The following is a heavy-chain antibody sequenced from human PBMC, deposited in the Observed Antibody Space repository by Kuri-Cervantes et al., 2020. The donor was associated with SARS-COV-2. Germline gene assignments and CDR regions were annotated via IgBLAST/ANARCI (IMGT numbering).Heavy chain of an antibody. CDR3: ASSKDDTAMAIDY. D-gene: IGHD5-18*01. CDR1: GGSFSGYY. J-gene: IGHJ4*02. CDR2: INHSGRT. V-gene: IGHV4-34*01. Sequence: GSLRLSCAVYGGSFSGYYWTWIRQSPGKGLEWIGEINHSGRTTNNPSLKSRVTISVDTSKNQLSLKLTSVTAADTAVYYCASSKDDTAMAIDYWGQGTLVTVSS.